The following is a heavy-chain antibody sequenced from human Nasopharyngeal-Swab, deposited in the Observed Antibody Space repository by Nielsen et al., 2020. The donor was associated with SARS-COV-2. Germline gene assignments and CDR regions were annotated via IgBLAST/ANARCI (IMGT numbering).Heavy chain of an antibody. CDR3: VRSSSWYYFDY. CDR1: GGSFNNFY. V-gene: IGHV4-34*01. D-gene: IGHD6-13*01. Sequence: SETLSLTCNVSGGSFNNFYASWVRQPPGKGLEWIGEFHPHGFPSYNPSLWSRVTISVDTSKNQLSLKFRSVTAADTAVYYCVRSSSWYYFDYWAQGTQVTVSS. CDR2: FHPHGFP. J-gene: IGHJ4*02.